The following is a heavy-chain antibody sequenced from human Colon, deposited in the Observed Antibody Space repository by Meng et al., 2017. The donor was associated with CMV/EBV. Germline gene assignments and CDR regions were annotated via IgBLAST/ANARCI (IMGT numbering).Heavy chain of an antibody. Sequence: ASVNVSCKASGYNFTSYVISWVRQAPGQGLEWMGWISAYNGNTNYAQKLQGRVTMTTDTSTSTPYMELRSLRSDDTAVYYCAREWASGYDYYYYGMDVWGQGTTVTVAS. D-gene: IGHD5-12*01. CDR3: AREWASGYDYYYYGMDV. CDR1: GYNFTSYV. J-gene: IGHJ6*02. CDR2: ISAYNGNT. V-gene: IGHV1-18*01.